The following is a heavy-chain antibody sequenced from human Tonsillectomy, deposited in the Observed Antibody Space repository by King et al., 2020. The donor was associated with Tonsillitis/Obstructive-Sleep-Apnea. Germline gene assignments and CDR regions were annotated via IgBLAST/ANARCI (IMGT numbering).Heavy chain of an antibody. Sequence: QLVQSGAEVKKPGASVKVSCKASGYTFTSYAISWVRQAPGQGLEWMGWISAFNGNTNYAQKVQGRVTMTTATSTSTAYMELRSLRSDDTAVYYCARDLGSSSWYGMDVWGQGTTVTVSS. CDR1: GYTFTSYA. J-gene: IGHJ6*02. V-gene: IGHV1-18*01. D-gene: IGHD6-13*01. CDR2: ISAFNGNT. CDR3: ARDLGSSSWYGMDV.